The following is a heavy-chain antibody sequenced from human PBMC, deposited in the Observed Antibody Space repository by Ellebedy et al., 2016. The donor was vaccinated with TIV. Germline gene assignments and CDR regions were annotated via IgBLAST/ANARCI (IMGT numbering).Heavy chain of an antibody. CDR2: ISSNSGNT. CDR3: ARGGGSHYAMDV. D-gene: IGHD6-13*01. J-gene: IGHJ6*02. V-gene: IGHV3-21*01. Sequence: GESLKISCAASGFTFSSYNMNWVRQAPGQGLECFSSISSNSGNTYCAASVERRFTISRDNAKKSLFLQMNSLRGEDTAVYYCARGGGSHYAMDVWGQGTTVTVSS. CDR1: GFTFSSYN.